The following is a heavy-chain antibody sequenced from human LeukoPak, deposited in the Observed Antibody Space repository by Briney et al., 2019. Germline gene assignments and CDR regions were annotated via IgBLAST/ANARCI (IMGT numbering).Heavy chain of an antibody. CDR1: GGSISSSSYY. CDR2: IYYSGST. J-gene: IGHJ4*02. CDR3: ARRGATMIVVSGFGY. V-gene: IGHV4-39*01. D-gene: IGHD3-22*01. Sequence: SETLSLTCTVSGGSISSSSYYWGWIRQPPGKGLEWIGSIYYSGSTYYNPSLKSRVTISVDTSKNQFSLKLSSVTAADTAVYYCARRGATMIVVSGFGYWGQGTLVTVSS.